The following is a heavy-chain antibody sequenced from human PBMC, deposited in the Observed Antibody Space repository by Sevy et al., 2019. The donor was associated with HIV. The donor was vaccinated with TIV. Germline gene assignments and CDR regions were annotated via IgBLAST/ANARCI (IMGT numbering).Heavy chain of an antibody. J-gene: IGHJ4*01. CDR1: GFTFSSFA. CDR2: INGRGGST. V-gene: IGHV3-23*01. CDR3: ARPTPRIAPSSAAFFDS. D-gene: IGHD6-6*01. Sequence: GGSLRLSCAASGFASGFTFSSFAMSWVRQLPGKGLEWVSTINGRGGSTYYADSGKGRFTLSRDNSNNALFLQMDSLTPEDTALSYCARPTPRIAPSSAAFFDSWGHGTLVTVSS.